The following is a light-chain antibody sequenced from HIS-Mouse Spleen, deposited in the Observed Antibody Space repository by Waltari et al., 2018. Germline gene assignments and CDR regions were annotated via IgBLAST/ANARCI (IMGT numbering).Light chain of an antibody. CDR1: QGIGRY. V-gene: IGKV1D-8*02. CDR3: QQYYSFPYP. CDR2: AAS. J-gene: IGKJ2*01. Sequence: AIWMTQSPSLLSASTGDRGTMSCRVSQGIGRYLAWYQQEPGKAPELQIYAASTLQSGVPSRFSGSGSGTGFTLTISCLHAEDFAACYLQQYYSFPYPFGQGTKLGIK.